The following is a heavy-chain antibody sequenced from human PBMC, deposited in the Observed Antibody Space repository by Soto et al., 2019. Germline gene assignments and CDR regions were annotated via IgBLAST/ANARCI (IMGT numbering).Heavy chain of an antibody. Sequence: SGPTLVNPTQTLTLTCTFSGFSLSTSGVGVGWIRQPPGKALEWLALIYWDDDKRYSPSLKSRLTITKDTSKNQVVLTMTNMDPVDTATYYCAHRSAVGYCSGGSCTWRYYYGMDVWGQGTTVTVSS. J-gene: IGHJ6*02. CDR1: GFSLSTSGVG. D-gene: IGHD2-15*01. V-gene: IGHV2-5*02. CDR2: IYWDDDK. CDR3: AHRSAVGYCSGGSCTWRYYYGMDV.